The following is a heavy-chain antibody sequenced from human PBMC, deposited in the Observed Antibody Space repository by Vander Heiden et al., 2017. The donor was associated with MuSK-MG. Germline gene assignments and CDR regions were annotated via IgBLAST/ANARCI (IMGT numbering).Heavy chain of an antibody. J-gene: IGHJ4*01. V-gene: IGHV3-11*04. Sequence: QVQLVESGGGLVKPGGSLRLSCAASGFTFSDYYMSWIRQAPGKGLQWLSYISSSGRTIYYADSVKGRFTVSRDNGKNSLYLQVNSLRAEDTAVYYCARDRVPAGAADIRYYFDYWGHGTLVTVS. CDR1: GFTFSDYY. CDR3: ARDRVPAGAADIRYYFDY. CDR2: ISSSGRTI. D-gene: IGHD6-13*01.